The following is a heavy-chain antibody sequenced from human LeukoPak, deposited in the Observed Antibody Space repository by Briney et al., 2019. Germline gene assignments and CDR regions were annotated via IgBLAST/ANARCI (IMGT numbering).Heavy chain of an antibody. CDR1: GYTFTSYW. D-gene: IGHD1-20*01. Sequence: GEXXKXSFKGSGYTFTSYWIVWVRRMPGKGPEWMGMIFPRASDTKYSPSFEGQITISADKSISSAYLQWSSLKASDTAIYYCARLRDNWEDYWGQGTLVTVS. CDR3: ARLRDNWEDY. J-gene: IGHJ4*02. CDR2: IFPRASDT. V-gene: IGHV5-51*01.